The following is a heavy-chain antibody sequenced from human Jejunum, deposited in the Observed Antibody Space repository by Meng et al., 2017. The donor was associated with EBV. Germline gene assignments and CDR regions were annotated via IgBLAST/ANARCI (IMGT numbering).Heavy chain of an antibody. Sequence: QVQLQESGPGLVKPSGXXXXXCXVSXGSISRRDWWTWVRQPPGKGLKWIGEIYHSGSTNYNPSLKSRVTISVDKSKNQFSLKLISVTAADTAMYYCARTTIYFDSSGYSYTSFDFWGQGTLVTVSS. J-gene: IGHJ4*02. CDR1: XGSISRRDW. CDR2: IYHSGST. D-gene: IGHD3-22*01. V-gene: IGHV4-4*02. CDR3: ARTTIYFDSSGYSYTSFDF.